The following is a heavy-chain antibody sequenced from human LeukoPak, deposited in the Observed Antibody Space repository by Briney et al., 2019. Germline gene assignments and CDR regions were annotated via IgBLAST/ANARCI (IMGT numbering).Heavy chain of an antibody. CDR1: GFTSSSYS. CDR2: ISSSSSYI. Sequence: GGSLRLSCAASGFTSSSYSMNWVRQAPGKGLEWVSSISSSSSYIYYADSVKGRFTISRDNAKNSLYLQMNSLRAEDTAVYYCARVERTWIQLWSLDYWGQGTLVTVSS. J-gene: IGHJ4*02. D-gene: IGHD5-18*01. V-gene: IGHV3-21*01. CDR3: ARVERTWIQLWSLDY.